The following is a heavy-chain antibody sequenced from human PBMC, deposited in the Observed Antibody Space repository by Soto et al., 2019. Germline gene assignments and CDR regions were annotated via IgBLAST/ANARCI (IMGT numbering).Heavy chain of an antibody. J-gene: IGHJ4*02. CDR1: GYTFTSYY. V-gene: IGHV1-46*01. CDR2: INPSGGST. CDR3: ARDLNSDCSSTSCYKIGY. D-gene: IGHD2-2*02. Sequence: VASVKVSCKASGYTFTSYYMHWVRQAPGQGLEWMGIINPSGGSTSYAQKFQGRVTMTRDTSTSTVYMELSSLRSEDTAVYYCARDLNSDCSSTSCYKIGYWGQGTMGTVSS.